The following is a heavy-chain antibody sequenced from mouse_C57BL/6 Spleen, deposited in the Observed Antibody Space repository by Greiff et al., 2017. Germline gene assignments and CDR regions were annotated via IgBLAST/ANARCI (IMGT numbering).Heavy chain of an antibody. CDR3: AVYYYGSSYDAMDY. D-gene: IGHD1-1*01. CDR1: GFNIKNTY. Sequence: EVKLVESVAELVRPGASVKLSCTASGFNIKNTYMHWVKQRPEQGLEWIGRIDPANGNTKYAPKFQGKATITADTSSNTAYLQLSSLTSEDTAIYYCAVYYYGSSYDAMDYWGQGTSVTVSS. V-gene: IGHV14-3*01. CDR2: IDPANGNT. J-gene: IGHJ4*01.